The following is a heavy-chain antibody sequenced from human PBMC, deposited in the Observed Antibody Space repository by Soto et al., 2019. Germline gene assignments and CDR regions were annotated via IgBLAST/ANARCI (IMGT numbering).Heavy chain of an antibody. D-gene: IGHD6-6*01. Sequence: QVQVVESGGGVVQPGRSLRLSCAASGFTFSSYAMHWVRQAPGKGLEWVAVISYDGSNKYYADSVKGRFTISRDNSKNTLYLQMNSLRAEDTAVYYCARDRGIAARPVFDYWGQGTLVTVSS. V-gene: IGHV3-30-3*01. CDR2: ISYDGSNK. J-gene: IGHJ4*02. CDR3: ARDRGIAARPVFDY. CDR1: GFTFSSYA.